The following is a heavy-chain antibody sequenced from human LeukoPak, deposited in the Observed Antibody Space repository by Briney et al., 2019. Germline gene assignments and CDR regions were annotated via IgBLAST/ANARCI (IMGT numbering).Heavy chain of an antibody. CDR3: ARDRLGKLSRFDY. V-gene: IGHV3-23*01. CDR2: ITASGDRT. CDR1: GFIFSDYV. J-gene: IGHJ4*02. Sequence: GGSLRLSCAASGFIFSDYVMIWVRQAPGKGLEWVSGITASGDRTYYADSVKGRFTMSRDNSKNSLYLQMNSLRAEDTAVYYCARDRLGKLSRFDYWGQGTLVTVSS. D-gene: IGHD7-27*01.